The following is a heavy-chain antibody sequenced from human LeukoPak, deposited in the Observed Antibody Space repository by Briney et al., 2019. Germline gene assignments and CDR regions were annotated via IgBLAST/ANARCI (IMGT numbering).Heavy chain of an antibody. CDR1: GFTFASNA. Sequence: GGSLRLSCAASGFTFASNAMSWVRQPPGKGLEWVSSITGSVGSTYYADSVKGRFTISRDISKNTLYLQMNSLRAEDTAVYYCAKAPYSSSWGIDYWGQGTLVTVSS. D-gene: IGHD6-13*01. V-gene: IGHV3-23*01. CDR3: AKAPYSSSWGIDY. J-gene: IGHJ4*02. CDR2: ITGSVGST.